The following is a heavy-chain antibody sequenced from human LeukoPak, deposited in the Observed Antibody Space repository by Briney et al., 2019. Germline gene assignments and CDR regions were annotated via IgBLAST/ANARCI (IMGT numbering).Heavy chain of an antibody. D-gene: IGHD3-22*01. CDR2: RYDSGSS. CDR3: ARGEGYDATLGSSYGFFHY. Sequence: SETLSLTCSVSGYSISRAYSWGWVRQPPGKGQEWIGSRYDSGSSYYNPSLKSRVTLSVDTSKNQLSLQLNSVTAADTAVYFCARGEGYDATLGSSYGFFHYWGQGTLVAVSS. J-gene: IGHJ4*02. V-gene: IGHV4-38-2*02. CDR1: GYSISRAYS.